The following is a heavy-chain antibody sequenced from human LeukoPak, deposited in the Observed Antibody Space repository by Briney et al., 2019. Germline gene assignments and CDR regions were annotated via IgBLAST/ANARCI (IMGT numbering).Heavy chain of an antibody. CDR3: ARGVLGYSFGFDY. CDR2: ISSGGTT. Sequence: GGSLRLSCAASGFTVSSNYMSWVRQAPGKGLEWVSVISSGGTTYYADSVKGRFTISRHNSENTLYLQMNGLRGEDTAVYYCARGVLGYSFGFDYWGQGTLVTV. D-gene: IGHD5-18*01. V-gene: IGHV3-53*04. CDR1: GFTVSSNY. J-gene: IGHJ4*02.